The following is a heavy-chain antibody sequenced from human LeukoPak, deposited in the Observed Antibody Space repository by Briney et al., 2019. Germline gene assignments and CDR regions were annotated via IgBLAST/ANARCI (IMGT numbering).Heavy chain of an antibody. V-gene: IGHV3-48*03. Sequence: QTGGSLRLSCAASGFTFSRYEMNWVRQAPGKGLEGVSYISSSGSTIYCADSVKGRFTISRDNAKNSLYLQMNSLRAEDTAVYYCARWDYDILTGYRTNDYWGQGTLVTVSS. D-gene: IGHD3-9*01. CDR1: GFTFSRYE. CDR3: ARWDYDILTGYRTNDY. J-gene: IGHJ4*02. CDR2: ISSSGSTI.